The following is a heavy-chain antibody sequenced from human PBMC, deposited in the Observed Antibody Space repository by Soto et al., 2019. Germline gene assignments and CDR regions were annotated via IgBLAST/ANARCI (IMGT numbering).Heavy chain of an antibody. CDR2: VNHSGIT. CDR1: GGSFSVYY. V-gene: IGHV4-34*01. CDR3: ERGGLNKQADY. Sequence: AETLSLTCAVYGGSFSVYYWSWIRQPPGKGLEWIGEVNHSGITNYNPSLKSRVTISVDTSKNQFSLKLSSVTAADTAVYYCERGGLNKQADYWGQGTLVTVSS. J-gene: IGHJ4*02.